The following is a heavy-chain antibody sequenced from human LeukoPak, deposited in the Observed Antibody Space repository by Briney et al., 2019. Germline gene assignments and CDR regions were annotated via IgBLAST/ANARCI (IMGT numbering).Heavy chain of an antibody. CDR2: ISDGGDDK. D-gene: IGHD4-17*01. CDR3: ASDLDYGDIDDSFDV. Sequence: GRSLRLSCAASGFNFSSYAMHWVRQAPGKGLDWVAVISDGGDDKFYTDSVKGRFSISRDNSKNTLYLQMNSLRAEDTAAYHCASDLDYGDIDDSFDVWGQGTMVTVSS. CDR1: GFNFSSYA. J-gene: IGHJ3*01. V-gene: IGHV3-30*10.